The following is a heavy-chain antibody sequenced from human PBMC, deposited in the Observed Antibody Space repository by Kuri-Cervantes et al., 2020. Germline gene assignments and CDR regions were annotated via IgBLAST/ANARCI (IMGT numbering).Heavy chain of an antibody. CDR3: AEGVATGPLDY. D-gene: IGHD5-12*01. CDR2: IYYSGST. J-gene: IGHJ4*02. CDR1: GYSISGGHY. Sequence: SETLSLTCDVSGYSISGGHYWGWIRQPPGKGLEWIGRIYYSGSTYYNPSLKSRVTISVDTSKNQFSLKLSSVTAADTAVYYCAEGVATGPLDYWGQGTLVTVSS. V-gene: IGHV4-38-2*01.